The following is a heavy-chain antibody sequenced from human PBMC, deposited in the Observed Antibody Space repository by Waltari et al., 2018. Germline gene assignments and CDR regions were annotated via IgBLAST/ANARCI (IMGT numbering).Heavy chain of an antibody. CDR3: AKDADPNGVVIPSDAFDI. D-gene: IGHD3-3*01. V-gene: IGHV3-23*01. Sequence: EVQLLESGGGLVQPGGSLRLSCAASGFTFSSYAMSWVRQAPGKGLEWVSAISGSGGSTYYADYGKGRFTISRDNSKNTRYLQMNSLRAEDTAVYYCAKDADPNGVVIPSDAFDIWGQGTIVTVSS. CDR2: ISGSGGST. J-gene: IGHJ3*02. CDR1: GFTFSSYA.